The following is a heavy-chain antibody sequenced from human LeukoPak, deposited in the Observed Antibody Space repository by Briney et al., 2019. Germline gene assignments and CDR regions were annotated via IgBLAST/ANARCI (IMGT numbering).Heavy chain of an antibody. CDR2: ISSDGSNK. CDR3: SAATKFLDYYYDY. CDR1: RFTFSTFG. J-gene: IGHJ4*02. Sequence: PGGSLRLSCAASRFTFSTFGKHWVRQAPGKGLERVAVISSDGSNKYYADSVRSRFTISRDNSKDTLYLQMSSLRIEDTAVYYCSAATKFLDYYYDYWGQGTLVTVSS. V-gene: IGHV3-30*03. D-gene: IGHD3-22*01.